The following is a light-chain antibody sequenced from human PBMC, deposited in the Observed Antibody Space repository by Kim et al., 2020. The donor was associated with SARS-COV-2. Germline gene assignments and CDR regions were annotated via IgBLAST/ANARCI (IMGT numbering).Light chain of an antibody. CDR3: CSYAGSSTS. CDR2: EGS. V-gene: IGLV2-23*01. Sequence: QSALTQPASMSGSPGPSITISCTGTSSDVGSYNLVSWYQQHPGKAPKLMIYEGSKRPSGVSNRFSGSKSGNTASLTISGLQAEDEADYYCCSYAGSSTSFGTGTKVTVL. CDR1: SSDVGSYNL. J-gene: IGLJ1*01.